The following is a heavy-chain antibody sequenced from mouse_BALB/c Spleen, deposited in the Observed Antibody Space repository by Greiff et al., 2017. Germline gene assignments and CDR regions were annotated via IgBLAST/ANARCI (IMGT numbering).Heavy chain of an antibody. Sequence: VQLQQSGAELVRPGASVTLSCKASGYTFTDYEMHWVKQTPVHGLEWIGAIDPETGGTAYNQKLKGKATLTADKSSSTAYMELRSLTSEDSAVYYCTRGGWLLSWGQGTTLTVSS. CDR1: GYTFTDYE. CDR2: IDPETGGT. V-gene: IGHV1-15*01. CDR3: TRGGWLLS. J-gene: IGHJ2*01. D-gene: IGHD2-3*01.